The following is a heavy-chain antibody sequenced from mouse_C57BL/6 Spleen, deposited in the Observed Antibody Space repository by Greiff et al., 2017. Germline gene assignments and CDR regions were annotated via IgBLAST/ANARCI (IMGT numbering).Heavy chain of an antibody. CDR1: GFTFSSYA. Sequence: EVMLVESGGGLVKPGGSLKLSCAASGFTFSSYAMSWVRQTPEKRLEWVATISDGGSYTYYPDNVKGRFTISRDNAKNNLYLQMSHLKSEDTAMXYCARGWDVQAWFAYWGQGTLVTVSA. D-gene: IGHD4-1*01. V-gene: IGHV5-4*03. CDR2: ISDGGSYT. J-gene: IGHJ3*01. CDR3: ARGWDVQAWFAY.